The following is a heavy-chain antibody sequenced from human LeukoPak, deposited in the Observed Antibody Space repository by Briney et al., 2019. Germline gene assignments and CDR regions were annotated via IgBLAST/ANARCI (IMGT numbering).Heavy chain of an antibody. CDR1: GFTFDDYA. V-gene: IGHV3-9*01. D-gene: IGHD3-22*01. J-gene: IGHJ4*02. CDR3: AKDKATMIVGSFDY. Sequence: PGGSLRLSCAASGFTFDDYAMRWVRQAPGKGLEWVSGISWNSGSIGYADSVKGRFTISRDNAKNSLYLQMNSLRAEDTALYYCAKDKATMIVGSFDYWGQGTLVTVSS. CDR2: ISWNSGSI.